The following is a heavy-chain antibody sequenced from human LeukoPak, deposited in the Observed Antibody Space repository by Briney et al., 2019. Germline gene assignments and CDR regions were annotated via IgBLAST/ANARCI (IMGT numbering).Heavy chain of an antibody. Sequence: PGGSLRLSCAASGFTFSSYSMNWVRQAPGKGLEWVSSIGSSSYIYYADSVKGRFTISRDNAKNSLYLQMNSLRAEDTAVYYCATKLERRTEPFDYWGQGTLVTVSS. CDR2: IGSSSYI. CDR1: GFTFSSYS. D-gene: IGHD1-1*01. J-gene: IGHJ4*02. V-gene: IGHV3-21*01. CDR3: ATKLERRTEPFDY.